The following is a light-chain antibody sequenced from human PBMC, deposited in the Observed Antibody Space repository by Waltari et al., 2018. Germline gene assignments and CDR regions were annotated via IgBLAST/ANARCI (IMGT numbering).Light chain of an antibody. CDR1: QSINNN. Sequence: EVVLTQSPGTVSVSPGERATLSCRASQSINNNLAWFQQKPGQAPRLPVYGASTRATGIPARFSGSGSGTEFTLTISSLQSEDFAVYYCQQYDKWLLFTFGPGTKVDFK. J-gene: IGKJ3*01. CDR2: GAS. V-gene: IGKV3D-15*01. CDR3: QQYDKWLLFT.